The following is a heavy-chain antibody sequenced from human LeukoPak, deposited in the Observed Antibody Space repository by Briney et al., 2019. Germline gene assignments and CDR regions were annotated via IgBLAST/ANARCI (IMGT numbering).Heavy chain of an antibody. CDR2: INPDGTTT. D-gene: IGHD3-22*01. CDR3: AKDRGYHYDSSGYYRMDAFDI. J-gene: IGHJ3*02. V-gene: IGHV3-74*01. CDR1: GFTFSTYW. Sequence: GGSLRLSCAASGFTFSTYWMHWVRQAPGKGLVWVSRINPDGTTTSYADSVKGRFTISRDNAKDTVYLRMNSLRAEDTAVYYCAKDRGYHYDSSGYYRMDAFDIWGQGTMVTVSS.